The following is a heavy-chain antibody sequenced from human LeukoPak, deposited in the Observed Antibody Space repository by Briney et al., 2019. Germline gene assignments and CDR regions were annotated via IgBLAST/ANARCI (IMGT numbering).Heavy chain of an antibody. CDR2: INHSGST. CDR1: GVSFSGYY. D-gene: IGHD6-19*01. J-gene: IGHJ4*02. CDR3: ARAGYSSGWYGAGGFYFDY. V-gene: IGHV4-34*01. Sequence: SETLSLTCAVYGVSFSGYYWSWIRQPPGKGLEWIGEINHSGSTNYNPSLKSRVTISVDTSKNQFSLKLSSVTAADTAVYYCARAGYSSGWYGAGGFYFDYWGQGTLVTVSS.